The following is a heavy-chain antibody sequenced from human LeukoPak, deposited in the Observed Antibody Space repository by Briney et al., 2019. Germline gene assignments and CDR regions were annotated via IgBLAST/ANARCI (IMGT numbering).Heavy chain of an antibody. V-gene: IGHV4-39*07. CDR3: ARGPKTGIAVAGKLHYFDY. D-gene: IGHD6-19*01. CDR2: INHSGST. J-gene: IGHJ4*02. Sequence: ASETLSLTCTVSGGSISSSSYYWGWIRQPPGKGLEWIGEINHSGSTNYNPSLKSRVTISVDTSKNQFSLKLSSVTAADTAVYYCARGPKTGIAVAGKLHYFDYWGQGTLVTVSS. CDR1: GGSISSSSYY.